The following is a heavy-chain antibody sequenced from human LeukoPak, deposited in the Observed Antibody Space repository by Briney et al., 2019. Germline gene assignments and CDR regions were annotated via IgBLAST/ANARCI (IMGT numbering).Heavy chain of an antibody. CDR2: IYSGGVT. D-gene: IGHD1-26*01. CDR3: ARNHGWGVDI. V-gene: IGHV3-53*01. Sequence: GGSLRLSCAASGFTFTTNYMNWVRQAPGKGLEWVSVIYSGGVTYYADSVKGRFTISRDNSKNTLYLQMNSLRAEDTAVYYCARNHGWGVDIWGQGTMVTVSS. CDR1: GFTFTTNY. J-gene: IGHJ3*02.